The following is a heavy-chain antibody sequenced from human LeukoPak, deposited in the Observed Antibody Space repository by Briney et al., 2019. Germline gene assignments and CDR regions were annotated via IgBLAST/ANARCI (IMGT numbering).Heavy chain of an antibody. J-gene: IGHJ5*02. CDR2: IHYSGST. V-gene: IGHV4-39*01. Sequence: PSETLSLTCTVSGGSISSSSYYWGWIRQPPGKGLEWIGSIHYSGSTYYNPSLKSRVTISVDTSKNQFSLKLSSVTAADTAVYYCARHLLCAGGTCYAWFDPWGQGSLVTVSS. CDR3: ARHLLCAGGTCYAWFDP. D-gene: IGHD2-15*01. CDR1: GGSISSSSYY.